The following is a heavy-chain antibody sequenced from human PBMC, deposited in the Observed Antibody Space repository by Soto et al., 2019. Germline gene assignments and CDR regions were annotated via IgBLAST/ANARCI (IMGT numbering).Heavy chain of an antibody. Sequence: QVQLVQSGAEVKKPGASVKVSCKASGYTFTGYYMHWVRQAPGQGLEWMGWINPNSGGTNYAQKCQGWVAMTRDTYISTAYMELSRLRSDDTAVYYCARGGGEWELPHRYYLDYWGQGTLVTVSS. CDR1: GYTFTGYY. V-gene: IGHV1-2*04. J-gene: IGHJ4*02. CDR3: ARGGGEWELPHRYYLDY. CDR2: INPNSGGT. D-gene: IGHD1-26*01.